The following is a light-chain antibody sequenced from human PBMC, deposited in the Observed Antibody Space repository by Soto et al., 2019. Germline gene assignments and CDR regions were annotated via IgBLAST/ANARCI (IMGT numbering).Light chain of an antibody. J-gene: IGKJ4*01. V-gene: IGKV3D-20*02. CDR2: GAS. CDR1: QSVSNNY. Sequence: EIVLTQSPGTLSLSPGARATLSCRASQSVSNNYLAWYQQNPGQAPRLLIYGASNRATGIPDRFSGSGSGTDFTLTISRLEPEDFAVYYCQQRGNWPSFGGGTKVDIK. CDR3: QQRGNWPS.